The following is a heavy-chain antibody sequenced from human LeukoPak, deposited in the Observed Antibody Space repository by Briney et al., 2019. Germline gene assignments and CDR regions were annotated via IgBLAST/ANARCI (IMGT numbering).Heavy chain of an antibody. V-gene: IGHV3-11*01. D-gene: IGHD4-23*01. CDR2: ITSNGRIL. CDR1: GFPFSDHY. Sequence: GGSLRLSCVASGFPFSDHYMSWIRQAPGKGLECVSYITSNGRILYESKSVKGRFTISRDNAKNSLYLQMDNLTAEDTAVYYCARDYGGNSAGGDAFDAWGQGTMVTVSS. J-gene: IGHJ3*01. CDR3: ARDYGGNSAGGDAFDA.